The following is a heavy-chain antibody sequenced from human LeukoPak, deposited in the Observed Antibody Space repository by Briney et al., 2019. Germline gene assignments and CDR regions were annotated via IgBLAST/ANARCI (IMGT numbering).Heavy chain of an antibody. CDR1: GFTFSSYW. D-gene: IGHD2-2*01. V-gene: IGHV3-7*04. Sequence: TGGSLRLSCAASGFTFSSYWMSWVRQAPGKGLEWVANIKQDGSEKYYVDSVKGRFTISRDNAKNSLYLQMNSLRAEDTAVYYCAKDLPAAYFDYWGQGTLVTVSS. CDR2: IKQDGSEK. J-gene: IGHJ4*02. CDR3: AKDLPAAYFDY.